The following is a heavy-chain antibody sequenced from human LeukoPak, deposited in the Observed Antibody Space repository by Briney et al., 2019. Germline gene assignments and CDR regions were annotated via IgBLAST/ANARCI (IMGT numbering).Heavy chain of an antibody. J-gene: IGHJ5*02. D-gene: IGHD3-3*01. V-gene: IGHV4-34*01. CDR2: INRSGST. Sequence: KPSETLSLTCAVYGGSFSDDFWGWIRQPPGKGLEWIGEINRSGSTNYNPSLKNRVTMSVNTSKNQFSLKLSSVTAADTAVYYCTRANYDFGSGYLRGWFGPWGQGTLVTVSS. CDR3: TRANYDFGSGYLRGWFGP. CDR1: GGSFSDDF.